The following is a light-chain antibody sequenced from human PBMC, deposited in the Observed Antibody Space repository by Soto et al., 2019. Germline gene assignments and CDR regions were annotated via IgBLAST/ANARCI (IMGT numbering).Light chain of an antibody. Sequence: EIVMTQSPATLSVSPGERATLSCRASQSVSTNLAWYQQKPGQAPRLLIYGTSTRATGIPARFSGSGSGTEFTLTISRLQSEDFAVYYCQQYHNWPPWTFGLGTKVEVK. V-gene: IGKV3-15*01. CDR2: GTS. J-gene: IGKJ1*01. CDR1: QSVSTN. CDR3: QQYHNWPPWT.